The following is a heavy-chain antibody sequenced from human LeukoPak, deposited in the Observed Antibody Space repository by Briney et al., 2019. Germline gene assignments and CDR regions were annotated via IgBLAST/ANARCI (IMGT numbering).Heavy chain of an antibody. Sequence: PSETLSLTCTVSGGSISSYYWSWIRQPPGKGLEWIGYIYYSGSTNYNPSLKSRVTISVDTSKNQFSLKLSSVTAADTAVYYCARDPGYSSGWSLTYCYFDLWGRGTLVTVSS. D-gene: IGHD6-19*01. CDR2: IYYSGST. V-gene: IGHV4-59*01. CDR3: ARDPGYSSGWSLTYCYFDL. CDR1: GGSISSYY. J-gene: IGHJ2*01.